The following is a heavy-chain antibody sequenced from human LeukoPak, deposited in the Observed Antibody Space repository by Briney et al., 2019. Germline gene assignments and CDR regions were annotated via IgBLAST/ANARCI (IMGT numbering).Heavy chain of an antibody. CDR2: INPDGSSS. J-gene: IGHJ4*02. CDR3: VRQAVSGDSGIAY. CDR1: GFTFSSYW. V-gene: IGHV3-74*01. D-gene: IGHD4-17*01. Sequence: PGGSLRLSCAASGFTFSSYWMHWVRQAPGKGLEWVSRINPDGSSSNYAHPVKGRFTMSRDNAKSMVYLQMDGLRAEDTAVFSCVRQAVSGDSGIAYWGRGVLVTVSS.